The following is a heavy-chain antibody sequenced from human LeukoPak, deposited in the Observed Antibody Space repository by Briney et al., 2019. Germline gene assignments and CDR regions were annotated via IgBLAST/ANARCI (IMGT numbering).Heavy chain of an antibody. Sequence: SETLSLTCTVSGGSISSGGYYWSWIRQPPGKGLEWIGYIYHSGGTYYNPSLKSRVTISVDRSKNQFSLKLSSVTAADTAVYYCAREEYSSPWFDPWGQGTLVTVSS. V-gene: IGHV4-30-2*01. J-gene: IGHJ5*02. CDR1: GGSISSGGYY. CDR2: IYHSGGT. D-gene: IGHD6-6*01. CDR3: AREEYSSPWFDP.